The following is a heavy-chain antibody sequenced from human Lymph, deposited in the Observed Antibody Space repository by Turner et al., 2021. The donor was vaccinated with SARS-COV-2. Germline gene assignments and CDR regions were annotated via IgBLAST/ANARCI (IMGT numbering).Heavy chain of an antibody. CDR2: IYYSGNT. J-gene: IGHJ3*02. Sequence: QLQLQESGPGLVKPSETLSLTCTVSGGSISSSSYYWGWIRQPPGKGLEWIGNIYYSGNTYYNSSLKSRVTISVDTSKNQFSLKLSSVTAADTAVYYCARHPRLYSGSYSCAFDIWCQGTMVTVSS. CDR1: GGSISSSSYY. D-gene: IGHD1-26*01. V-gene: IGHV4-39*01. CDR3: ARHPRLYSGSYSCAFDI.